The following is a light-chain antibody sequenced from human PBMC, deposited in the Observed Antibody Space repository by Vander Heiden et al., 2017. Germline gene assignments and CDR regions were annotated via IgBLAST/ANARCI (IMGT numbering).Light chain of an antibody. V-gene: IGKV1-16*01. CDR1: QDISTY. Sequence: DIQMTHTPSSLSASVGDGVTITCRASQDISTYLAWFQQKPGKAPKSLIYAASNLQSGVPSRFSGSGSGTDFTLTISNVQPEDFATYYCQQYHSYPPTFGQGTSLDIE. CDR2: AAS. J-gene: IGKJ5*01. CDR3: QQYHSYPPT.